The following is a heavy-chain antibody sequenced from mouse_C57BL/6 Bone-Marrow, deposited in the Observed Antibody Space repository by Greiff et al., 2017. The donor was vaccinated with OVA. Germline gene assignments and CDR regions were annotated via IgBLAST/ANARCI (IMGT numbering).Heavy chain of an antibody. Sequence: DVMLVESGGGLVKPGGSLKLSCAASGFTFSSYAMSWVRQTPEKRLEWVATISDGGSYTYYPDNVKGRFTISRDNAENNLYLQMSHLKSEDTAMYYCARALLLRFLYYAMDYWGQGTSVTVSS. D-gene: IGHD1-1*01. CDR3: ARALLLRFLYYAMDY. J-gene: IGHJ4*01. CDR1: GFTFSSYA. V-gene: IGHV5-4*03. CDR2: ISDGGSYT.